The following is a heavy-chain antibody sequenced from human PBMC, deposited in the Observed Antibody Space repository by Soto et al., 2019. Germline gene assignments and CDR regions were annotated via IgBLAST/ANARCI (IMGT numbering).Heavy chain of an antibody. Sequence: GGSLRLSCAASGFTFSDYYMSWIRQAPGKGLEWVSYISSSGSTIYYADSVKGRFTISRDNAKNSLYLQMNSLRAEDTAVYYCARDVVRYGDYRDKAFDIWGQGTMVTVSS. CDR2: ISSSGSTI. V-gene: IGHV3-11*01. CDR3: ARDVVRYGDYRDKAFDI. D-gene: IGHD4-17*01. CDR1: GFTFSDYY. J-gene: IGHJ3*02.